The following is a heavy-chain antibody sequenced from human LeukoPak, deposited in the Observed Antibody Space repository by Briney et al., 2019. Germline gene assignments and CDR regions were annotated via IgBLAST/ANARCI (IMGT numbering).Heavy chain of an antibody. CDR1: GGSISSYY. V-gene: IGHV4-59*01. Sequence: PSETLSLTCTVSGGSISSYYWSWIRQPPGKGLEWIGYIYYSGSTNYNPSLKSRVTISVDTSKNQFSLKLSSVTAADTAVYYCARAYEAGPLDYWGQGTLVTVSS. CDR2: IYYSGST. D-gene: IGHD3-3*01. CDR3: ARAYEAGPLDY. J-gene: IGHJ4*02.